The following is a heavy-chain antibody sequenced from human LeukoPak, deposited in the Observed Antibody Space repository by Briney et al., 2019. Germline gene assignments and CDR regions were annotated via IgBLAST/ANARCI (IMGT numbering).Heavy chain of an antibody. CDR3: AKVDDILTGAQVGAFDI. D-gene: IGHD3-9*01. CDR1: GFTFDDYA. CDR2: ISWNSGSI. Sequence: PGGSLRLSCAASGFTFDDYAMHWVRQAPGKGLEWVSGISWNSGSIGYADSVKGRFTISRDNAKNSLYLQMNSLRAEDTALYYCAKVDDILTGAQVGAFDIWGQGTMVTVSS. J-gene: IGHJ3*02. V-gene: IGHV3-9*01.